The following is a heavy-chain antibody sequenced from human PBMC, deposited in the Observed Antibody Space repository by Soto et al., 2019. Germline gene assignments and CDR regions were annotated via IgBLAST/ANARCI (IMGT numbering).Heavy chain of an antibody. CDR2: ISSSSSYI. Sequence: GGSLRLSWAASGFTFSSYSMNWVRQAPGKGLEWVSSISSSSSYIYYADSVKGRFTISRDNAKNSLYLQMNSLRAEDTAVYYCARSPPTGILRVVDYWGQGTLVTVSS. CDR3: ARSPPTGILRVVDY. J-gene: IGHJ4*02. D-gene: IGHD1-1*01. V-gene: IGHV3-21*01. CDR1: GFTFSSYS.